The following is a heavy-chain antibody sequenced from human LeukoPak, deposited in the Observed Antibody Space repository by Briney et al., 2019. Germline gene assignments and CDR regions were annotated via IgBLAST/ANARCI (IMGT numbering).Heavy chain of an antibody. CDR2: IIPIFGTA. V-gene: IGHV1-69*06. J-gene: IGHJ4*02. CDR1: GGTFSSYA. D-gene: IGHD5-18*01. Sequence: GASVKVSCKASGGTFSSYAISWVRQAPGQGLEWMGGIIPIFGTANYAQKFQGRVTITADKSTSTAYMELSSLRSEDTAVYYCASSQLSTIQLWPLRIDYWGQGTLVTVSS. CDR3: ASSQLSTIQLWPLRIDY.